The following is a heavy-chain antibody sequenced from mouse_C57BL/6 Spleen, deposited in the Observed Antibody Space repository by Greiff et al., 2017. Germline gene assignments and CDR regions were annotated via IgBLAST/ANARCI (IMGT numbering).Heavy chain of an antibody. CDR1: GYAFSSSW. J-gene: IGHJ1*03. CDR3: ARAGYGNYVWYFDV. V-gene: IGHV1-82*01. D-gene: IGHD2-10*02. CDR2: IYPGDGDT. Sequence: VKLMASGPELVKPGASVKISCKASGYAFSSSWMNWVKQRPGKGLEWIGRIYPGDGDTNYNGKFKGKATLTADKSSSTAYMQLSSLTSEDSAVYFCARAGYGNYVWYFDVWGTGTTVTVSS.